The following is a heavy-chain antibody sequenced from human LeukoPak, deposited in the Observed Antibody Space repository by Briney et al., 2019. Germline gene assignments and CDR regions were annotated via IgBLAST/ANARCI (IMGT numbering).Heavy chain of an antibody. CDR2: IYRSGIT. D-gene: IGHD3-10*01. CDR1: GGPISSGSYY. V-gene: IGHV4-61*02. J-gene: IGHJ5*02. CDR3: AREGLNMVRGVIPKEAWGWFDP. Sequence: SETLSLTCTVSGGPISSGSYYWNWIRQPAGRGREWIWRIYRSGITNYNPSLQSRVTISVDTSKNRFSLKLSSVTAADKAVYYCAREGLNMVRGVIPKEAWGWFDPWGQGTLVTVSS.